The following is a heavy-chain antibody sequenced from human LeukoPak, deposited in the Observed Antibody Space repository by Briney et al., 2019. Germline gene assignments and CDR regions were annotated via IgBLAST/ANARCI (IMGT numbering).Heavy chain of an antibody. CDR2: ISSSSSYI. D-gene: IGHD2-2*01. CDR1: GFTFSSYS. Sequence: PGGSRRLSCAASGFTFSSYSMNWVRQAPGKGLEWVSSISSSSSYIYYADSVKGRFTISRDNAKNSLYLQMNSLRAEDTAVYYCARDHPGYCSSTSCNQNGKRYYHYYGMDVWGQGTTVTVSS. CDR3: ARDHPGYCSSTSCNQNGKRYYHYYGMDV. V-gene: IGHV3-21*01. J-gene: IGHJ6*02.